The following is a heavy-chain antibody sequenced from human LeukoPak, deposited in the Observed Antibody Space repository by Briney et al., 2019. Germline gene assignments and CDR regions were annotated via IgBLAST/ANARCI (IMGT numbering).Heavy chain of an antibody. V-gene: IGHV4-59*01. CDR3: ARTAGVAKYGMDV. CDR2: IYYTGST. J-gene: IGHJ6*02. CDR1: GGSISSYY. D-gene: IGHD3-3*01. Sequence: SETLSLTCTVSGGSISSYYWNWIRQPPGKGLEWIGYIYYTGSTNYNPSLKSRVTISVDTSKNQFSLKLSSVTAADTAVYYCARTAGVAKYGMDVWGQGTTVTVSS.